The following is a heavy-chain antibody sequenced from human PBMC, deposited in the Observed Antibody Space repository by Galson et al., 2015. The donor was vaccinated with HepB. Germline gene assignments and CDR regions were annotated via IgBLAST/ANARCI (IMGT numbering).Heavy chain of an antibody. CDR3: VRDDALWSWYFDS. D-gene: IGHD3-10*01. CDR2: ITWHSGSI. Sequence: SLRLSCSVAGFTFDDYAMHWVRHGPGNGLEWVSGITWHSGSIGYADSVKCRFTISRDNARDSLYLQMNSLRVEDTAVYYCVRDDALWSWYFDSWGQGILVTVSS. V-gene: IGHV3-9*01. J-gene: IGHJ4*02. CDR1: GFTFDDYA.